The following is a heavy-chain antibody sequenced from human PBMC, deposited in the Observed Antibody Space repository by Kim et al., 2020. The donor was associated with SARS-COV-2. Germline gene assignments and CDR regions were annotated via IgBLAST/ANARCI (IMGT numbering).Heavy chain of an antibody. CDR2: LYTSGKN. V-gene: IGHV4-4*07. CDR3: ARAPLRSGPWDDYHFDM. J-gene: IGHJ4*02. D-gene: IGHD3-9*01. Sequence: SETLSLTCSVSGGSMSSYFWSWIRQPAGRALEWIGRLYTSGKNDHNPSLKSRVTLSLDTSRRQFSLRLTSVTAADTAIYYCARAPLRSGPWDDYHFDMWGQGSLVTVSS. CDR1: GGSMSSYF.